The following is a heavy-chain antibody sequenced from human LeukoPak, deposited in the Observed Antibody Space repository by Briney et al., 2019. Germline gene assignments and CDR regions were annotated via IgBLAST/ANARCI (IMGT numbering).Heavy chain of an antibody. CDR1: GFTFSSYG. CDR3: ARDWGPYSSSLATWFDP. Sequence: PGRSLRLSCAASGFTFSSYGMHWVCQAPGKGLEWVAVIWYDGSNKYYADFVKGRFTISRDNSKNTLYLQMNSLRAEDTAVYYCARDWGPYSSSLATWFDPWGQGTLVTVSS. D-gene: IGHD6-13*01. V-gene: IGHV3-33*01. CDR2: IWYDGSNK. J-gene: IGHJ5*02.